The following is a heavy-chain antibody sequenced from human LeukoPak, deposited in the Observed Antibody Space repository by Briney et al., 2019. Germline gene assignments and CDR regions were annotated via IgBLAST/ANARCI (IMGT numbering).Heavy chain of an antibody. D-gene: IGHD3-9*01. V-gene: IGHV3-23*01. CDR3: AKYPTTGYSYYFDY. J-gene: IGHJ4*02. CDR1: GFTFSSYA. CDR2: ISGSGGTT. Sequence: GGSLRLSCAASGFTFSSYAMSWVRQAPGKGLEWVSGISGSGGTTYSADSVRGRFTISRDDSKDTLYLQMNSLRAEDTAVYYCAKYPTTGYSYYFDYWGQGTLVTVFS.